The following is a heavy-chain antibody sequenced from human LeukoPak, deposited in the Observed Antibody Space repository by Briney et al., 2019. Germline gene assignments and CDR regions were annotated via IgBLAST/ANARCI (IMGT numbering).Heavy chain of an antibody. V-gene: IGHV3-7*01. CDR1: GFTFSSYW. CDR2: IKQDGSEK. D-gene: IGHD3-10*01. CDR3: ARDINSVWFGELFHMYNWFDP. Sequence: PGGSLRLSCAAPGFTFSSYWMSWVRQAPGKGLEWVANIKQDGSEKYYVDSVKGRFTISRDNAKNSLYLQMNSLRAEDTAVYYCARDINSVWFGELFHMYNWFDPWGQGTLVTVSS. J-gene: IGHJ5*02.